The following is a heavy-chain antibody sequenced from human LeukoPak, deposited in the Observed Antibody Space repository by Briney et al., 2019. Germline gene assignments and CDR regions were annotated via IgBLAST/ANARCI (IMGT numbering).Heavy chain of an antibody. Sequence: SGRSLRLSCRTSGFKFADYALSWFRQAPGKGLEWVGFIRSEAYGGTTENAASLKDRFTISRDDSTSIAYLLIKSLKTEDTAVYYCGRAPRPVAWNWFDPWGQGTLVTVSS. D-gene: IGHD2-15*01. CDR2: IRSEAYGGTT. J-gene: IGHJ5*02. CDR3: GRAPRPVAWNWFDP. V-gene: IGHV3-49*03. CDR1: GFKFADYA.